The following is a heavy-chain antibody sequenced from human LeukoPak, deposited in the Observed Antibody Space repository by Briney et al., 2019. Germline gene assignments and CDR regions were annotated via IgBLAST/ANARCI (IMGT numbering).Heavy chain of an antibody. D-gene: IGHD3-3*01. V-gene: IGHV1-8*01. J-gene: IGHJ4*02. CDR2: MNPNSGNT. Sequence: EASVKVSCKASGYTFTSYDINWVRQATGQGLAWMGWMNPNSGNTGYAQKFQGRVTMTRNTSISTAYMELSSLRSEDTAVYYCARGPRARYDFWSGYKPYYFDYWGQGTLVTVSS. CDR3: ARGPRARYDFWSGYKPYYFDY. CDR1: GYTFTSYD.